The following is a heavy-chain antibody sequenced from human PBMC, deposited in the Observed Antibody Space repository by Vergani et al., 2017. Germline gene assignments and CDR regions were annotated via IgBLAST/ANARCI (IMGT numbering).Heavy chain of an antibody. CDR3: AKDLSSYYYDSGASDAFDI. J-gene: IGHJ3*02. D-gene: IGHD3-22*01. CDR2: ISGSGGST. CDR1: GFTFSSYA. V-gene: IGHV3-23*01. Sequence: EVQLLESGGGLVQPGGSLRLSCAASGFTFSSYAMSWVRQAPGKGLEWVSAISGSGGSTYYADSVKGRFTISRDNSENTLYLQMNSLRAEATAVYSCAKDLSSYYYDSGASDAFDIWGQGTMVTVSS.